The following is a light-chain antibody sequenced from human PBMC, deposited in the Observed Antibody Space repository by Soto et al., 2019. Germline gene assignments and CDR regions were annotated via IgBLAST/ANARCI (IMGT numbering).Light chain of an antibody. CDR1: SSDVGAYNY. J-gene: IGLJ1*01. CDR2: EVN. Sequence: QSVLTQPPSASGSPGQSVSISCTGTSSDVGAYNYVSWYQQRPGKAPKLMIYEVNKRPSGVPDRFSGSKSGNTASLTVSGLQADDEADYYCSSHAGSSVVFGTGTKLTVL. CDR3: SSHAGSSVV. V-gene: IGLV2-8*01.